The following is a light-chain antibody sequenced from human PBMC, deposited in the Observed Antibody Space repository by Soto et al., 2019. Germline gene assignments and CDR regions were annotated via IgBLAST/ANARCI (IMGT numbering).Light chain of an antibody. Sequence: QSALTQPASVSGSPGQSITISCTGTSSDVGGYNYVSWYQQHPGKAPKLMIYDVSNRPSELSNRFSGSKSGNTASLTISGLQAEDEADYYCSSYAGSNNWVFGGGTKLTVL. CDR3: SSYAGSNNWV. CDR1: SSDVGGYNY. V-gene: IGLV2-14*01. CDR2: DVS. J-gene: IGLJ3*02.